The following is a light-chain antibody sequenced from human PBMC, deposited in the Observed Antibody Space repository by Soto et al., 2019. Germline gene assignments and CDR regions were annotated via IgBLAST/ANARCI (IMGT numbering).Light chain of an antibody. CDR2: GAS. CDR1: RSISSSY. Sequence: DIWLTQSPGALSLSPGERATLSCRSSRSISSSYLAWYQQKPGQAPRLLIYGASSRATVIPDRFSGSGSGTDFTLTISSLEPEDFAVYYCQQYGSSLVYTFGQGTRLEIK. V-gene: IGKV3-20*01. CDR3: QQYGSSLVYT. J-gene: IGKJ2*01.